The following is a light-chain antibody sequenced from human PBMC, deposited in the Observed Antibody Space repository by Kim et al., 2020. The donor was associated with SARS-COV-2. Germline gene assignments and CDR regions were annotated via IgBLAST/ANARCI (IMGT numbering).Light chain of an antibody. V-gene: IGLV2-14*03. Sequence: PGQSITIPCIGSSSDIGGYKYVSWYQQPPGKPPKLLISDVSKRPSGVSTRFSGSKSGNTAALTISGLQSDDEADYYCSSYTAASTWVFGGG. J-gene: IGLJ3*02. CDR3: SSYTAASTWV. CDR1: SSDIGGYKY. CDR2: DVS.